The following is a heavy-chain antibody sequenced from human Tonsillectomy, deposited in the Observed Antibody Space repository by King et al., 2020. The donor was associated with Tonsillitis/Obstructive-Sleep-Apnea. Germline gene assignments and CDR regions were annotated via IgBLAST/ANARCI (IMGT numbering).Heavy chain of an antibody. CDR2: LYGDGRT. D-gene: IGHD2-2*01. Sequence: VQLVESGGDLIQPGGSLRLSCAASGLTVSSNYMNWVRQAPGKGLEWVSVLYGDGRTYYADSVKGRFTITRDNSKNTLYLQMTTLRAEDTAVYYCASRKCNTASCPWGWFDPWGQGTLVTVSS. V-gene: IGHV3-53*01. CDR1: GLTVSSNY. J-gene: IGHJ5*02. CDR3: ASRKCNTASCPWGWFDP.